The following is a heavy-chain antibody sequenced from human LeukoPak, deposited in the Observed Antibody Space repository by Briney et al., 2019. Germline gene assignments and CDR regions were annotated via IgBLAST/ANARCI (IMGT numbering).Heavy chain of an antibody. Sequence: SETLSLTCTVSGGSISSSSYYWGWIRQPPGKGLEWIGSIYYSGITYYNPSLKSRVTISVDTSKNQFSLKLSSVTAADTAVYYCARGGTMIVVAPFDYWGQGTLVTVSS. D-gene: IGHD3-22*01. V-gene: IGHV4-39*07. CDR1: GGSISSSSYY. CDR2: IYYSGIT. CDR3: ARGGTMIVVAPFDY. J-gene: IGHJ4*02.